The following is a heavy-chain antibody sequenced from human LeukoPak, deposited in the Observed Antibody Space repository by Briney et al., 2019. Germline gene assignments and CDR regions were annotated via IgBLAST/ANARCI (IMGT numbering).Heavy chain of an antibody. CDR3: AKGGSDWFGNYFDY. D-gene: IGHD3-9*01. Sequence: PGGSLRLSCTASGFSFSTYAMNWVRQAPGKGLEWVSYIGSSGGTIYYADSVKGRFTISRDNAKNSLFLQMNSLRDEDTAVYYCAKGGSDWFGNYFDYWGQGTLVTVSS. J-gene: IGHJ4*02. CDR1: GFSFSTYA. V-gene: IGHV3-48*02. CDR2: IGSSGGTI.